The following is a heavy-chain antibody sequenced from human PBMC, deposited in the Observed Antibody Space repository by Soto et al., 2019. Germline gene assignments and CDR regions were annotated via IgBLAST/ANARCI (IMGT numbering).Heavy chain of an antibody. CDR1: GDSMSSYY. J-gene: IGHJ6*03. CDR3: ARTPDQFCSGVTCDYYYYMDV. V-gene: IGHV4-59*08. D-gene: IGHD2-8*02. Sequence: SETLSLTCTVSGDSMSSYYWSWIRQSPGKGLEWIGYIYYSGITKYNPSLQSRVTMSVDTSKKQFSLNLRSVTAADTAVYYCARTPDQFCSGVTCDYYYYMDVWGKGTTVTVS. CDR2: IYYSGIT.